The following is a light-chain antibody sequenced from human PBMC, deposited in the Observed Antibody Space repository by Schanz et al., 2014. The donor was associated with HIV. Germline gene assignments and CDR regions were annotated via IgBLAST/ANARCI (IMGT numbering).Light chain of an antibody. CDR2: DVS. CDR1: SSDVGGYNY. Sequence: QSVLTQPASVSGSPGQSITISCTGTSSDVGGYNYVSRYQQHPGKAPKLMIYDVSNRPSGVSNRFSGSKSGNTASLTISGLQAEDEADYYCSSYVGSNNYVFGTGTKLTVL. J-gene: IGLJ1*01. CDR3: SSYVGSNNYV. V-gene: IGLV2-14*01.